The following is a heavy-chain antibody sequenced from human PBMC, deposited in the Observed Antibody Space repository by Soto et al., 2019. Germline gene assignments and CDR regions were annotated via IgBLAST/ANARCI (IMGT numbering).Heavy chain of an antibody. V-gene: IGHV4-39*01. CDR3: AGLYGYYISY. Sequence: PSETLSLTCTVSGGSISSSYYYWGWIRQPPGRGLEWIGSIYYSGSTYYNPSLKSRVTISVDTSKNQFSLKLSSVTAADTAVYYCAGLYGYYISYWGQGTLVTVSS. CDR1: GGSISSSYYY. J-gene: IGHJ4*02. D-gene: IGHD4-17*01. CDR2: IYYSGST.